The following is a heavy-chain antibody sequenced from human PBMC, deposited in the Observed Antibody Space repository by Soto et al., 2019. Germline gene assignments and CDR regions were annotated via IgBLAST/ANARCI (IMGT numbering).Heavy chain of an antibody. D-gene: IGHD3-10*01. CDR1: GFPFSRYD. Sequence: GGSLRLSCAASGFPFSRYDMHWVRQAPGKGLEWVAVLWCDGSNEYYADSVQGRFTISRDNSKNTLYLQMDSLRAEDTAVYYCAKVLYASESFDSEEAPYGMDVWGQGTTVTVSS. V-gene: IGHV3-33*06. CDR3: AKVLYASESFDSEEAPYGMDV. J-gene: IGHJ6*02. CDR2: LWCDGSNE.